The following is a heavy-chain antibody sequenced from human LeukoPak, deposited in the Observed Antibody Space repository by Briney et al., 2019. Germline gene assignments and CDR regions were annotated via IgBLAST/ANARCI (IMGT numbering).Heavy chain of an antibody. Sequence: SQTHSLTCAISGDSVSSNSAAWNWIRQSPSRGLEWLGRTYYRSKWYNDYAVSVKSRITINPDTSKNQFSLKLNSVTAADTAVYYCARAGCSGGTCYRSRGAFDIWGQGTMVTVSS. CDR1: GDSVSSNSAA. D-gene: IGHD2-15*01. CDR3: ARAGCSGGTCYRSRGAFDI. J-gene: IGHJ3*02. V-gene: IGHV6-1*01. CDR2: TYYRSKWYN.